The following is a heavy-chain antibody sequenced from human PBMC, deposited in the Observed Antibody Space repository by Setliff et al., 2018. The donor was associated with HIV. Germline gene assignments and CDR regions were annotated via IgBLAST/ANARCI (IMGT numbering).Heavy chain of an antibody. CDR1: GGSFTDIGGSFTAYY. CDR3: ARGAYRFDS. CDR2: IHHGGST. Sequence: SETLSLTCAVFGGSFTDIGGSFTAYYWTWIRQPPGKGLEWIGEIHHGGSTNYMPSLKNRVTIPVDTSKNQFSLTLRSLTAADTAVDYCARGAYRFDSWGQGNLVTVSS. V-gene: IGHV4-34*01. D-gene: IGHD2-2*01. J-gene: IGHJ5*01.